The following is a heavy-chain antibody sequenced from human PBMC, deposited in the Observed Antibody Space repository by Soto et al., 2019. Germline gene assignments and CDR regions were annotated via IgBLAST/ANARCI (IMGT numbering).Heavy chain of an antibody. CDR3: ARGSGSHYAPFDN. CDR2: INAATGNT. V-gene: IGHV1-3*01. J-gene: IGHJ4*02. D-gene: IGHD3-10*01. CDR1: GYTFTDYA. Sequence: QVLLVQSGAEVKKPGASVKISCETSGYTFTDYAVDWVRQAPGQRLEWMGWINAATGNTRYSQKFQDRVTITRDTSANTAYMDLSSLGSEDTAVYYCARGSGSHYAPFDNWGQGTLVTVAS.